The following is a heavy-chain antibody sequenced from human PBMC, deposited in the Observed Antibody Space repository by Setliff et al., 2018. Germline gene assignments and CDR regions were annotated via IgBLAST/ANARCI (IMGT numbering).Heavy chain of an antibody. Sequence: PGGSLRLSCAASGFSFSSYWMHWVRQVPGKGLVWVSRINSDESRRNYGGSVKGRFTISRDNAKNTLYLQMNSLRAEDTAVYYCARDREGDGNYYMDVWGKGTTVTVSS. V-gene: IGHV3-74*01. CDR3: ARDREGDGNYYMDV. J-gene: IGHJ6*03. CDR1: GFSFSSYW. CDR2: INSDESRR. D-gene: IGHD1-1*01.